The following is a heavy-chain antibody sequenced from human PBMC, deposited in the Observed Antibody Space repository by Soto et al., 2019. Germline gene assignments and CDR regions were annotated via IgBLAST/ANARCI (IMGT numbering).Heavy chain of an antibody. CDR3: ARRIQLWPQYYFDY. J-gene: IGHJ4*02. V-gene: IGHV4-30-2*06. CDR2: IYHSGST. Sequence: PSESLSLICAVSGGSISSGGYSWSWIRQSPGKGLEWIGYIYHSGSTYYNPSLKSRVTISVDRSKNQFSLKLSSVTAADTAVYYCARRIQLWPQYYFDYWGQGTLVTVSS. D-gene: IGHD5-18*01. CDR1: GGSISSGGYS.